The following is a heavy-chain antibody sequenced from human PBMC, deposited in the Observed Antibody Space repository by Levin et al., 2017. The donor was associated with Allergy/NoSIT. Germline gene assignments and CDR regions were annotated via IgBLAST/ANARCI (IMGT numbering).Heavy chain of an antibody. CDR1: GYSFISYW. J-gene: IGHJ3*02. CDR3: ARSLSYSYGYPDAFDI. CDR2: IYPDDSDS. Sequence: KVSCKGSGYSFISYWIGWVRQMPGKGLEWMGIIYPDDSDSRYSPSFQGQVTISADKSVSTAYLQWSSLEASDTAMYYCARSLSYSYGYPDAFDIWGQGTMVTVSS. D-gene: IGHD5-18*01. V-gene: IGHV5-51*01.